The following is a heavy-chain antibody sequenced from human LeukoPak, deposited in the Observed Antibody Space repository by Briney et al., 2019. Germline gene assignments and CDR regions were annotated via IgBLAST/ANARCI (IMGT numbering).Heavy chain of an antibody. D-gene: IGHD5-24*01. Sequence: GGSLRLSWVASGFTFSNFAMHWVRQAPGKGLAWVAVISHDERNKYYADSVKGRFAISRDNSNNIVYLQMNSLTSEDTAMYYCARPSPPGDGYNPPDYWGQGALVTVSS. CDR3: ARPSPPGDGYNPPDY. V-gene: IGHV3-30*09. J-gene: IGHJ4*02. CDR1: GFTFSNFA. CDR2: ISHDERNK.